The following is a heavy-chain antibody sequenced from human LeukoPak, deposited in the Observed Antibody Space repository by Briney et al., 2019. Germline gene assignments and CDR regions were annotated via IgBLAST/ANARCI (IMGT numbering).Heavy chain of an antibody. Sequence: AGGSLRLSCAASGFTFSSYSMNWVRQAPGKGLEWVAVISYDGSNKYYADSVKGRFTISRDNSKNTLYLQMNSLRAEDTAVYYCARNTRQQLAIDYWGQGTLVTVSS. J-gene: IGHJ4*02. CDR3: ARNTRQQLAIDY. V-gene: IGHV3-30*03. D-gene: IGHD6-13*01. CDR1: GFTFSSYS. CDR2: ISYDGSNK.